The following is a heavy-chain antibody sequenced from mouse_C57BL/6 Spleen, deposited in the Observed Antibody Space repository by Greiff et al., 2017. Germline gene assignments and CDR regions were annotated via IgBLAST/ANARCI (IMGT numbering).Heavy chain of an antibody. CDR1: GFTFSDYG. CDR3: AGERGYFDC. Sequence: EVQLVEPGGGLVMPGVSLKLSCAASGFTFSDYGMHWVRQAPEKGLEWVAYISSGSSTIYSADTVKGRFTISRDNAKNSLFLQMTSLRSEDTAMYYCAGERGYFDCWGQGTTLTVSS. V-gene: IGHV5-17*01. J-gene: IGHJ2*01. CDR2: ISSGSSTI.